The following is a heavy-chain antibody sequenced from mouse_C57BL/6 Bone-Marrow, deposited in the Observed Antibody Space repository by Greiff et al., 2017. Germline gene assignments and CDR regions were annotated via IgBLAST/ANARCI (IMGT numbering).Heavy chain of an antibody. Sequence: VQLQQSGAELVRPGASVKLSCTASGFNIKDDYMHWVKQRPEQGLEWIGWIDPENGDTEYASKFQGKATITADKSSNTAYLQLSSLTSEDTAVYTCTRIYDGYYDYWGQGTTLTVSS. CDR1: GFNIKDDY. CDR3: TRIYDGYYDY. CDR2: IDPENGDT. D-gene: IGHD2-3*01. V-gene: IGHV14-4*01. J-gene: IGHJ2*01.